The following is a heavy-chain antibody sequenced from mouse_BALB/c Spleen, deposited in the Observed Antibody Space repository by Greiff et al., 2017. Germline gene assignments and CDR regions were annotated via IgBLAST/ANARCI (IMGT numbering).Heavy chain of an antibody. Sequence: VQLQQSGAELVRPGVSVKISCKGSGYTFTDYAMHWVKQSHAKSLEWIGVISTYYGDASYNQKFKGKATMTVDKSSSTAYMELARLTSEDSAIYYCAREYGAMDYWGQGTSVTVSS. D-gene: IGHD2-10*02. J-gene: IGHJ4*01. CDR3: AREYGAMDY. V-gene: IGHV1S137*01. CDR2: ISTYYGDA. CDR1: GYTFTDYA.